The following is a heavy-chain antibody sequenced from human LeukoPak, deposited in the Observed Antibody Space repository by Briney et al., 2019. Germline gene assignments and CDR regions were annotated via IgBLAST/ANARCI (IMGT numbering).Heavy chain of an antibody. CDR2: ISSSSSYI. CDR1: GFTFSSYS. Sequence: GGSLRLSCAASGFTFSSYSMNWVRQAPGKGLEWVSSISSSSSYIYYADSVKGRFTISRDNAKNSLYLQMNSLRAEDTAVYYCARVSSQAAQYYFDYWGQGTLVTVSS. D-gene: IGHD6-13*01. CDR3: ARVSSQAAQYYFDY. V-gene: IGHV3-21*01. J-gene: IGHJ4*02.